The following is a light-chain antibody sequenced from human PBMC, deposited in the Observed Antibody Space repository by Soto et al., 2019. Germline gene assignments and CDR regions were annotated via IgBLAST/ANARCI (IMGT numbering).Light chain of an antibody. CDR3: SSYTTSSTLLI. J-gene: IGLJ2*01. Sequence: QSALTQPASVSGSPGQLITISCTGTSSDIGGYNSVSWYQQHPGKAPKLVIYAVSNRPSGVSSRFSGSKSGNTASLTMSGLQAEDEATYYCSSYTTSSTLLIFGGGTKLTVL. V-gene: IGLV2-14*01. CDR2: AVS. CDR1: SSDIGGYNS.